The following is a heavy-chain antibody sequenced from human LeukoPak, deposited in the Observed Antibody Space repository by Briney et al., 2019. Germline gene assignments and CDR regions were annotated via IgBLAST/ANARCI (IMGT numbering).Heavy chain of an antibody. CDR2: ISSSGSTI. V-gene: IGHV3-11*01. CDR3: ARAGGDYDSSGYYGGGHFDY. J-gene: IGHJ4*02. D-gene: IGHD3-22*01. Sequence: GGSLRLSCAASGFTFSDYYMSWIRQAPGKGLEWVSYISSSGSTIYYADSVKGRFTISRDNAKNSLYLLMNSLRAEDTAVYYCARAGGDYDSSGYYGGGHFDYWGQGTLVTVSS. CDR1: GFTFSDYY.